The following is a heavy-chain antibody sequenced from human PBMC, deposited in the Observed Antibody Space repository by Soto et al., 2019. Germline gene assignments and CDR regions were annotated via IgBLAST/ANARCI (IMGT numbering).Heavy chain of an antibody. CDR1: GGSISGYY. V-gene: IGHV4-59*01. Sequence: SETLSLTCNVSGGSISGYYWSWIRQSPGKGLEYIGYIYYRGSTNYNSSLKSRVTMSVDTSRNQFSLKMNSVTAADTAVYYCARQQLLPFYYALDVWGQGTTVT. CDR2: IYYRGST. J-gene: IGHJ6*02. CDR3: ARQQLLPFYYALDV. D-gene: IGHD1-26*01.